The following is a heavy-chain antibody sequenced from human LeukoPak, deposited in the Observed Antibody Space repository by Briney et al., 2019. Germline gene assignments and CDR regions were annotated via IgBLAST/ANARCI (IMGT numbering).Heavy chain of an antibody. CDR1: GGSISSKY. CDR2: IYYSGST. D-gene: IGHD3-22*01. V-gene: IGHV4-59*01. J-gene: IGHJ4*02. Sequence: PSETLSLTCTVSGGSISSKYWSWIRQPPGKGLEWIGYIYYSGSTNYNPSLKSRVTISVDTSKNQFSLKLSSVTAADTAVYYCARAEGNYYYYDSSGPFDYWGQGTLVTVSS. CDR3: ARAEGNYYYYDSSGPFDY.